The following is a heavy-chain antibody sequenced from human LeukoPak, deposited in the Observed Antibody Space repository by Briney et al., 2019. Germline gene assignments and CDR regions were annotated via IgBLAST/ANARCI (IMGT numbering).Heavy chain of an antibody. Sequence: GGSLRLSCAASGFTFSSYWMSWVRQAPGKGLEWVANIKQDGSEKHYVDSVKGRFTISRDNAKNSLFLQMNSLRAEDTAVYYCASEVWGNYRYNYWGQGTLVTVSS. CDR1: GFTFSSYW. V-gene: IGHV3-7*01. D-gene: IGHD3-16*02. CDR3: ASEVWGNYRYNY. CDR2: IKQDGSEK. J-gene: IGHJ4*02.